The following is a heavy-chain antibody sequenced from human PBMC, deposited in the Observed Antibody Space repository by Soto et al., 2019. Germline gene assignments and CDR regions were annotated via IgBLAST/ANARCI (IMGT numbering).Heavy chain of an antibody. D-gene: IGHD3-3*01. V-gene: IGHV1-2*04. J-gene: IGHJ6*03. CDR3: ASGSNYFGAPGYYYYMDV. CDR2: MNPNGGGT. Sequence: QVQLVQSGAEVKEAGASVIVSCKASGYTFTGHYIHWLRQAPGQGLEWLGWMNPNGGGTNYAQKFQGWVSMTRDTSISTAYMELTRLRSDDTAVYFCASGSNYFGAPGYYYYMDVWGKGTTVTVSS. CDR1: GYTFTGHY.